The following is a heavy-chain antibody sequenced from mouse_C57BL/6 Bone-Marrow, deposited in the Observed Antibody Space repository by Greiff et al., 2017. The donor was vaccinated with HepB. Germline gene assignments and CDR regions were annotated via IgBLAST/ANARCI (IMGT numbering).Heavy chain of an antibody. J-gene: IGHJ4*01. CDR2: IDPETGGT. CDR3: TRSSNYVWYAMDY. V-gene: IGHV1-15*01. Sequence: LVESGAELVRPGASVTLSCKASGYTFTDYEMHWVKQTPVHGLEWIGAIDPETGGTAYNQKFKGKAILTTDKSYSTAYMELRGLTSEDSAVYYCTRSSNYVWYAMDYWGQGTSVTVSS. D-gene: IGHD2-5*01. CDR1: GYTFTDYE.